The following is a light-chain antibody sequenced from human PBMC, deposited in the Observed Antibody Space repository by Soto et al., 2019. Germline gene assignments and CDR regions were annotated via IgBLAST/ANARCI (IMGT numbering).Light chain of an antibody. J-gene: IGKJ1*01. CDR1: HTISGW. Sequence: DIQMTQSPSTPSASLGYTVTITCLASHTISGWLAWYQQRPGKAPNLLIFDASTLESGVPSRFSGSGSGTTFTLTISSLQSDDFATYYCLQYNGYYRTFGQGTKVDI. CDR3: LQYNGYYRT. V-gene: IGKV1-5*01. CDR2: DAS.